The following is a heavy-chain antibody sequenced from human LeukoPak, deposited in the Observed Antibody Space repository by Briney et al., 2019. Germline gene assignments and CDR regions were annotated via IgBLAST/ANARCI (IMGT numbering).Heavy chain of an antibody. J-gene: IGHJ5*02. CDR1: GFTFSSYG. V-gene: IGHV3-30*02. CDR2: IRYDGSNA. Sequence: GGSLRLSCAASGFTFSSYGTHWVRQAPGKGLEWVAMIRYDGSNAYYADSVKGRFTVSRDNSKNTLYLQMNSLRADDTAIYYCAKDTSRTTFGVVQNWFDPWGQGTLVTVSS. CDR3: AKDTSRTTFGVVQNWFDP. D-gene: IGHD3-3*01.